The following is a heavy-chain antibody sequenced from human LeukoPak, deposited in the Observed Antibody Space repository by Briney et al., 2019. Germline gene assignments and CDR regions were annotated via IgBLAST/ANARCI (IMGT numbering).Heavy chain of an antibody. V-gene: IGHV3-30*04. J-gene: IGHJ5*02. CDR2: TSSEGRDK. Sequence: GGSLRLSCTASGFIFSNYPMHWVRQAPGKGLEWVAVTSSEGRDKFYADSVKGRFTISRDNSKNTLYLQMSSLTTEDTALHYCARDAPYHDLWGQGTLVTVSS. D-gene: IGHD3-16*01. CDR1: GFIFSNYP. CDR3: ARDAPYHDL.